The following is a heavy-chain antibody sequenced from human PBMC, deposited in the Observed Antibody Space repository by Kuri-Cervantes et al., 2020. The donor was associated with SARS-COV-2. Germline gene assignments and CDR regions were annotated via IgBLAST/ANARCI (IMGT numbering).Heavy chain of an antibody. D-gene: IGHD6-19*01. V-gene: IGHV3-23*01. J-gene: IGHJ4*02. Sequence: GGSLRLSCAASGFTFSSYAMSWVRQAPGKGLEWVSAISGSGGSTYYADSVKGRFTISRDNSKNTLYLQMNSLRDEDTAVYYCARLIPVAGSIDYWGQGTLVTVSS. CDR3: ARLIPVAGSIDY. CDR1: GFTFSSYA. CDR2: ISGSGGST.